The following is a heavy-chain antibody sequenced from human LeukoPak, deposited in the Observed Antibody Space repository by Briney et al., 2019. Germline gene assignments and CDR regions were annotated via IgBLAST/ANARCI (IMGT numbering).Heavy chain of an antibody. V-gene: IGHV3-33*01. CDR1: GFTLSNYG. CDR3: ARDRAARAFDY. D-gene: IGHD6-6*01. J-gene: IGHJ4*02. Sequence: GGSLRLSCAASGFTLSNYGMHWVRQAPGKGLEWVAIIWDDGSNKYYGDSVKGRFTISRDNSKNTLYLQMNTLRVEDTAVYYCARDRAARAFDYWGQGTLVTASS. CDR2: IWDDGSNK.